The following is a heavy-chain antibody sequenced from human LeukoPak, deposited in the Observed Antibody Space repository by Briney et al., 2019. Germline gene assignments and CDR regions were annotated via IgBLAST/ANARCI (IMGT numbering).Heavy chain of an antibody. Sequence: SETLSLTCTVSGGSISSSSYYWGWIRQPPGKGLEWIGSIYYSGSTYYNPSLKSRVTISVDTSKNQFSLKLSSVTAADTAVYYCARVLWSGYLYYYYYYYMDVWGKGTTVTVSS. CDR2: IYYSGST. J-gene: IGHJ6*03. D-gene: IGHD3-3*01. V-gene: IGHV4-39*07. CDR1: GGSISSSSYY. CDR3: ARVLWSGYLYYYYYYYMDV.